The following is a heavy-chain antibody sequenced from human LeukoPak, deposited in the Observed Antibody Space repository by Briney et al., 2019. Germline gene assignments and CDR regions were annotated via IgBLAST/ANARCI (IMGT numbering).Heavy chain of an antibody. CDR3: ARGVGSGWLTGRWYGMDV. J-gene: IGHJ6*02. V-gene: IGHV3-53*05. Sequence: PGGSLRLSCAASGFTVSSIHMVWVRQAPGKGLEWVSVTYTGGNSYYADSVKGRFIISRDISKNTLYLQMNSLRAEDTAVYYCARGVGSGWLTGRWYGMDVWGQGTTVTVSS. CDR2: TYTGGNS. D-gene: IGHD6-19*01. CDR1: GFTVSSIH.